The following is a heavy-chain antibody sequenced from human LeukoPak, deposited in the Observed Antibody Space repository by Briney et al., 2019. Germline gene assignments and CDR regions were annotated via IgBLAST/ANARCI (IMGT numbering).Heavy chain of an antibody. Sequence: SVKVSCKASGGTFSTYSISWVRQAPGQGPEWMGGIIPIIRKANYAQKFQGRVTITTDESTSTAYMELSSLRSEDTAAYYCASVLWSAYYTVWYFDLWGRGTLVTVSS. CDR1: GGTFSTYS. D-gene: IGHD3-3*01. CDR3: ASVLWSAYYTVWYFDL. V-gene: IGHV1-69*16. CDR2: IIPIIRKA. J-gene: IGHJ2*01.